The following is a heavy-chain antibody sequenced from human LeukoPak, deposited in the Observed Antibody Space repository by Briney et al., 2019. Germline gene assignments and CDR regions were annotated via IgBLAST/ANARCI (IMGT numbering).Heavy chain of an antibody. V-gene: IGHV3-7*01. CDR3: ARDDCTSISCYHNWFDP. CDR1: GFTFSSYW. J-gene: IGHJ5*02. Sequence: GGSLRLSCAASGFTFSSYWMSWVRQAPGKGLEWVANIKQDGSEKYYVDSVKGRFTISRDNAKNSLYLQMNSLRAEDTAVYYCARDDCTSISCYHNWFDPWGQGTLVTVSS. CDR2: IKQDGSEK. D-gene: IGHD2-2*01.